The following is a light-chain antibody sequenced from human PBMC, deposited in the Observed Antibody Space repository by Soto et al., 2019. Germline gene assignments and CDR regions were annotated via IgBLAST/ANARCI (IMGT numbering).Light chain of an antibody. CDR1: SSNIGAGYD. V-gene: IGLV1-40*01. CDR3: QSYDSSLSGWV. CDR2: GNS. Sequence: QAVVTQPPSVSGAPGQRVTISCTGSSSNIGAGYDVHWYQQLPGTAPKHLIYGNSNRPSGVPDRFSCSKSGTSASLAITGLQAEDEADYYCQSYDSSLSGWVFGGGTKLTVL. J-gene: IGLJ3*02.